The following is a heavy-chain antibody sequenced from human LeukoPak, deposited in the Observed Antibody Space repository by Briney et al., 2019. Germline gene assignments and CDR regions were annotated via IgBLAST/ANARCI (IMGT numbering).Heavy chain of an antibody. CDR3: AKNNFRGDYGMDV. V-gene: IGHV3-53*01. CDR1: GFTVSSTY. CDR2: IYSDGNT. J-gene: IGHJ6*02. Sequence: PGGSLRLSCAASGFTVSSTYMSWVRQAPGKGLEWVSVIYSDGNTYYAESVKGRFTISRDNSKNTLSLQMNSLRAEDTALYYCAKNNFRGDYGMDVWGQGTTVTVSS. D-gene: IGHD3-10*01.